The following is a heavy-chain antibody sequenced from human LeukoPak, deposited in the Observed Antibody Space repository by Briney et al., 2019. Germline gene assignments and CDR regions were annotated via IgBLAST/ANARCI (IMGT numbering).Heavy chain of an antibody. J-gene: IGHJ4*02. V-gene: IGHV3-23*01. Sequence: GGSLRLSCAASGFIFSSYGMSWVRLAPGKGLEWVSGIFPSGSSTFYSDSVKGRFTISRDNSKNTLYLQMNSLRAEDTATYYCAKDGYSYGYRTFDYWGQGTLVTVSS. CDR1: GFIFSSYG. D-gene: IGHD5-18*01. CDR2: IFPSGSST. CDR3: AKDGYSYGYRTFDY.